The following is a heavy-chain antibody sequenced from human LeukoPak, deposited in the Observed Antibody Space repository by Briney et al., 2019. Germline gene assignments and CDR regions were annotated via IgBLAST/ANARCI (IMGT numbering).Heavy chain of an antibody. Sequence: GGSLRLSCAASGFTVSSNYMSWVRQAPGKGLEWVSVIYSGGSTYYADSVKGRFTISRDNSKNTLYLQMNSLRAEDTAVYYCANLIVATKGRSEFDYWGQGTLVTVSS. CDR3: ANLIVATKGRSEFDY. V-gene: IGHV3-53*01. J-gene: IGHJ4*02. CDR2: IYSGGST. CDR1: GFTVSSNY. D-gene: IGHD5-12*01.